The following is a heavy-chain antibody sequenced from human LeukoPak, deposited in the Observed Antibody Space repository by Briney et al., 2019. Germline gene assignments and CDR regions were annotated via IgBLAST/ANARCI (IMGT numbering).Heavy chain of an antibody. CDR2: IYHSGST. J-gene: IGHJ5*02. D-gene: IGHD3-3*01. V-gene: IGHV4-38-2*02. CDR3: ARGLRLLRFLEWFGNWFDP. CDR1: GYSISSGYY. Sequence: SETLSLTCTVSGYSISSGYYWGWIRQPPGKGLEWIGSIYHSGSTNYNPSLKSRVTISVDTSKNQFSLKLSSVTAADTAVYYCARGLRLLRFLEWFGNWFDPWGQGTLVTVSS.